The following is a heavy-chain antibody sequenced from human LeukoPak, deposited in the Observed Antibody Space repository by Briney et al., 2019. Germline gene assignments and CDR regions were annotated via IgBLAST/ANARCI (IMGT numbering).Heavy chain of an antibody. J-gene: IGHJ4*02. CDR1: GGTFSTYT. D-gene: IGHD3-22*01. V-gene: IGHV1-69*06. CDR3: ARDWYYDSSPDGY. CDR2: TIPIFGTA. Sequence: SVKVSCKASGGTFSTYTINWVRQAPGQGLEWMGGTIPIFGTANYAQKFQGRVTITADRSTSTAYMELSSLRSEDTAVYYCARDWYYDSSPDGYWGQGTLVTVSS.